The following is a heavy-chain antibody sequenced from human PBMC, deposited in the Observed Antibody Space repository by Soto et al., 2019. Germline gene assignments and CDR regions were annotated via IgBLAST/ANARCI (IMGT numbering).Heavy chain of an antibody. V-gene: IGHV3-48*02. Sequence: EVQLVESGGGLVQPGGSLRLSCAGSEFTFSSYSMNWVRQAPGKGLEWVSYISSSSSTIYYADSVKGRFTISRDNAKNSLYLQMNSLRDEDTAVYYCARDPRAVVGTIHYYYYGMDVWGQGTTVTVSS. CDR2: ISSSSSTI. D-gene: IGHD1-26*01. CDR1: EFTFSSYS. CDR3: ARDPRAVVGTIHYYYYGMDV. J-gene: IGHJ6*02.